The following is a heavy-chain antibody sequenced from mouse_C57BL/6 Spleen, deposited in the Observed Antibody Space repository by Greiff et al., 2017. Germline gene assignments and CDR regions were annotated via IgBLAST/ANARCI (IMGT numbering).Heavy chain of an antibody. CDR1: GFTFSSYG. CDR2: ISSGGSYT. CDR3: ARPFGTTVYAMDY. D-gene: IGHD1-1*01. Sequence: EVKLMESGGDLVKPGGSLKLSCAASGFTFSSYGMSWVRQTPDKRLEWVATISSGGSYTYYPDSVKGRFTISRDNAKNTLYLQMSSLKSEDTAMYYCARPFGTTVYAMDYWGQGTSVTVSS. V-gene: IGHV5-6*01. J-gene: IGHJ4*01.